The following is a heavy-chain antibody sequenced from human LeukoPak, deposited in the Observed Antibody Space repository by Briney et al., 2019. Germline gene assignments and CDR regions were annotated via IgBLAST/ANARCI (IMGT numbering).Heavy chain of an antibody. J-gene: IGHJ4*02. D-gene: IGHD2-2*01. V-gene: IGHV3-15*01. CDR3: TTGPEPAAMVFDF. Sequence: WIRQPPGKGLEWVGRLKSNRDGGTTDYAAPVEGRFSISRDDSRNTLFLQMDSLKTDDTAVYFCTTGPEPAAMVFDFWGQGTLVTVSS. CDR2: LKSNRDGGTT.